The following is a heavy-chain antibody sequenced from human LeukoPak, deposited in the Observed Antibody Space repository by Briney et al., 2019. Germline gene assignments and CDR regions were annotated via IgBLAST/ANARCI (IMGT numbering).Heavy chain of an antibody. CDR2: ISSSSSYI. V-gene: IGHV3-21*01. CDR3: ARTGVATIIYFDY. Sequence: GGSLRLSCAASGFTFSSYSMNWVRQAPGKGLEWVSSISSSSSYIYYADSVKGRFTISRDNAKNSLYLQMNSLRAEDTAVYYCARTGVATIIYFDYWGQGTLVTVSS. J-gene: IGHJ4*02. CDR1: GFTFSSYS. D-gene: IGHD5-12*01.